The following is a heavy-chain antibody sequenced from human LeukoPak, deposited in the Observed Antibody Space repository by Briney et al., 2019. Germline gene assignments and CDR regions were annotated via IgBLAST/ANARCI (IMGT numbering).Heavy chain of an antibody. CDR1: GGSISSHY. CDR2: IYYSGST. CDR3: ARVSRYQWGDWFDP. Sequence: SETLSLTCTVSGGSISSHYWSWIRQPPGKGLEWIGYIYYSGSTNYNPSLKSRVTMSVDTSKNQFSLKLSSVTAADTAVYYCARVSRYQWGDWFDPWGQGTLVTISS. V-gene: IGHV4-59*11. J-gene: IGHJ5*02. D-gene: IGHD2-2*01.